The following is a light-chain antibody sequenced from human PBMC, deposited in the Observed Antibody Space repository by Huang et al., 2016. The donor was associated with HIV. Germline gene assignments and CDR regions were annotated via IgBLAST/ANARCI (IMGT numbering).Light chain of an antibody. CDR2: AAS. V-gene: IGKV1-8*01. Sequence: AIRMTQSPSSLSASTGDRVTITCRASQGISSYLAWYQQKPGKAPKLLIYAASTLQSWVPSRFSGSGSGTDFTLTISCLQSEDFATYYCQQYYSYPPQYTFGQGTKLEIK. J-gene: IGKJ2*01. CDR1: QGISSY. CDR3: QQYYSYPPQYT.